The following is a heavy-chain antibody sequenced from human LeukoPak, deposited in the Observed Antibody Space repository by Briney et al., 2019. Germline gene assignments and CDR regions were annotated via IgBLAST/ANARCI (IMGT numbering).Heavy chain of an antibody. CDR3: ARVGYAFDI. V-gene: IGHV3-48*02. CDR2: ISSSSSTI. CDR1: RFTSSSYA. J-gene: IGHJ3*02. Sequence: GVSLSLSCAASRFTSSSYAMNWVPQAPGKGLEWVSYISSSSSTIYYADSVKGRFTISRDNAKNSVYLQMSRLRDEDTAVYYCARVGYAFDIWGQGTMVTVSS.